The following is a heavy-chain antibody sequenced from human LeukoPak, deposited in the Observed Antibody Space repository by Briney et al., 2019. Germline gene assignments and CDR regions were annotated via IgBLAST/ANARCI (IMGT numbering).Heavy chain of an antibody. CDR1: GFTFSSYA. CDR2: ISYDGSNK. J-gene: IGHJ5*02. CDR3: AKGQYCGSTSCYKVNNWFDP. Sequence: GGSLRLSCAASGFTFSSYAMHWVRQAPGKGLEWVAVISYDGSNKYYADSVKGRFTISRDNSKNTLYLQMNSLRAEDTAVYYCAKGQYCGSTSCYKVNNWFDPWGQGTLVTVSS. D-gene: IGHD2-2*02. V-gene: IGHV3-30-3*01.